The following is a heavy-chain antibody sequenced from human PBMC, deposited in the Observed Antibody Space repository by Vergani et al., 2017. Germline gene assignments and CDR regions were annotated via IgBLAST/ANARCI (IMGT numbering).Heavy chain of an antibody. CDR1: GYSFTSYW. D-gene: IGHD2-2*01. Sequence: EVQLVQSGAEVKKPGESLKISCKGSGYSFTSYWIGWVRQMPGTGLEWMGIIYPGDSDTRYSPSFQGQVTISADKSISTAYLQWSSLKASDTARYYCARHAIVVVPAAMDYYYYYMDVWGKGTTVTVSS. CDR3: ARHAIVVVPAAMDYYYYYMDV. V-gene: IGHV5-51*01. CDR2: IYPGDSDT. J-gene: IGHJ6*03.